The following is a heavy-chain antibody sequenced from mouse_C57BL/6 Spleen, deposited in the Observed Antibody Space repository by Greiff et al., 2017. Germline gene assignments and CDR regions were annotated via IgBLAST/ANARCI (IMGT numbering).Heavy chain of an antibody. J-gene: IGHJ3*01. Sequence: EVNVVESGGGLVKPGGSLKLSCAASGFTFSSYAMSWVRQTPEKRLEWVATISDGGSYTYYPDNAKNNLYLQMSHLKSEDTAMYYCARDEGSAWFAYWGQGTLVTVSA. V-gene: IGHV5-4*01. CDR2: ISDGGSYT. CDR3: ARDEGSAWFAY. CDR1: GFTFSSYA.